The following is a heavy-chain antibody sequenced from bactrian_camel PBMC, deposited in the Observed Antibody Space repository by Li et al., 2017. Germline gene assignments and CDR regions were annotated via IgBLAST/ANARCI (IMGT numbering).Heavy chain of an antibody. CDR3: AAAPFPRAGRRVVVTASLNRVT. CDR1: GYTYTDYC. Sequence: VQLVESGGGSVQAGGSLRLSCAVFGYTYTDYCMGWFRQAPGKEREEVGAIRTGDGRTYYADSVKGRFTISRHNAKNAMYLQMNSLKPEDTAMYYCAAAPFPRAGRRVVVTASLNRVTGARGPRSPSP. J-gene: IGHJ6*01. V-gene: IGHV3S63*01. CDR2: IRTGDGRT. D-gene: IGHD2*01.